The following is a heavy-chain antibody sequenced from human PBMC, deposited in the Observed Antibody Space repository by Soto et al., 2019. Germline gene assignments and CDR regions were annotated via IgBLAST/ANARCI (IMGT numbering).Heavy chain of an antibody. Sequence: SETLSLTCTVSGVSISSGSYYWSWLRQPPGKGLEWIGYIYHTGSSQSNPSLKSRVAISIDTSKNQFTLELRSVTAADTAVYYCARDLLDTTVDYYFDYWGPGGLVTVSS. CDR3: ARDLLDTTVDYYFDY. J-gene: IGHJ4*02. V-gene: IGHV4-30-4*01. CDR2: IYHTGSS. CDR1: GVSISSGSYY. D-gene: IGHD3-3*01.